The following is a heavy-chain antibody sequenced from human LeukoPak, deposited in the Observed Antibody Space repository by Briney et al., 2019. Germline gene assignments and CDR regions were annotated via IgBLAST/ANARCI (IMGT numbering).Heavy chain of an antibody. CDR2: IRSDGSDT. V-gene: IGHV3-74*01. CDR1: GFTFSDTW. CDR3: ARVTIDAFDI. Sequence: GGSLRLSCSASGFTFSDTWIHWVRQAPGEGLVWVSRIRSDGSDTRYAESVKGRFTISRDNAKNTLYLQMNSLRAEDTAVYYYARVTIDAFDIWGQGTMVTVSS. D-gene: IGHD3-10*01. J-gene: IGHJ3*02.